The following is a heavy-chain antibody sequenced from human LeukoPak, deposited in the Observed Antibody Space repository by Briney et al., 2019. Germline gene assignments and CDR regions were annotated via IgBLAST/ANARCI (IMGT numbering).Heavy chain of an antibody. CDR2: IKQDGSEK. CDR3: AREFRSGYNSRWFDY. V-gene: IGHV3-7*01. CDR1: GIILSSYW. Sequence: GGSLRLSCAASGIILSSYWMSWVRQAPGKGLEWVANIKQDGSEKWYVDSVKGRPTISRDNAKNSLYLQMNSLRVEDTAVYYCAREFRSGYNSRWFDYWGQGTLVTVSS. D-gene: IGHD6-19*01. J-gene: IGHJ5*01.